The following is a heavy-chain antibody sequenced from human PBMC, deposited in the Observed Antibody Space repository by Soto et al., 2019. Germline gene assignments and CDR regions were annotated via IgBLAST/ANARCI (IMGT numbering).Heavy chain of an antibody. V-gene: IGHV3-23*01. D-gene: IGHD6-19*01. CDR2: ISGSGGST. J-gene: IGHJ6*02. CDR1: GFTFSSYA. CDR3: AKDPYSSGWTDYYYYGMDV. Sequence: HPGGSLRLSCAASGFTFSSYAMSWVRQAPGKGLEWVSAISGSGGSTYYADSVKGRLTISRDNSKNTLYLQMNSLRAEDTAVYYCAKDPYSSGWTDYYYYGMDVWGQGTTVTVSS.